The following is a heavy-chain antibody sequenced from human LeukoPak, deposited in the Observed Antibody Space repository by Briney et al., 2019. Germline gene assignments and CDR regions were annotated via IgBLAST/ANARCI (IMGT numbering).Heavy chain of an antibody. CDR1: GGSISSYY. D-gene: IGHD3-10*01. CDR2: IYYSGST. Sequence: PSETLSLTCTVSGGSISSYYWSWIRQPPGKGLEWLGYIYYSGSTNYNPSLKSRVTISVDTSKNQFSLKLSSVTAADTAVYYCASRHSQLYYGSGPLGYWGQGTLVTVSS. V-gene: IGHV4-59*01. CDR3: ASRHSQLYYGSGPLGY. J-gene: IGHJ4*02.